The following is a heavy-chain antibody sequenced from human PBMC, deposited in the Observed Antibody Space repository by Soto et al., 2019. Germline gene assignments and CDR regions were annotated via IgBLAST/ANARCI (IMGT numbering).Heavy chain of an antibody. V-gene: IGHV4-31*03. D-gene: IGHD5-18*01. CDR1: GGSITTEGYY. J-gene: IGHJ4*02. CDR2: IYYSGTT. Sequence: SETLSLTCTVSGGSITTEGYYWSWFRQLPGKGLEWIGDIYYSGTTYHNPSLRSRLTISGDTSKNQFSLKLSSVTDADTALYYCERWRGYSYGPCSFDYWGQGTPVPVSS. CDR3: ERWRGYSYGPCSFDY.